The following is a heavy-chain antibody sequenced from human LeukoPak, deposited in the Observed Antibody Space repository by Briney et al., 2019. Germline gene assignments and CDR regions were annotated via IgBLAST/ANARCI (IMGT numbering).Heavy chain of an antibody. Sequence: PGRSLRLSCAASGFTFSSYGMHWVRQAPGKGLEWVAVISYDGSNKYYADSVKGRFTISRDNSKNTLYLQMNSLRAEDTAVYYCAKASGVVTVWYFDLWGRGTLVTVSS. CDR2: ISYDGSNK. J-gene: IGHJ2*01. CDR3: AKASGVVTVWYFDL. D-gene: IGHD2-21*02. V-gene: IGHV3-30*18. CDR1: GFTFSSYG.